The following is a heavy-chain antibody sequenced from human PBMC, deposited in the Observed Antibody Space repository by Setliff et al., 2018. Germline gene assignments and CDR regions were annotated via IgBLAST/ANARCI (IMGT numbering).Heavy chain of an antibody. D-gene: IGHD3-22*01. Sequence: GGSLRLSCAASGFTFSTSAMSWVRQAPGKGLEWVSGISSNGDSTYYADSVKGRFTISRDNGKNTVYLQMNSLRAEDTAMYYCVRGSAYSSGSFDCWGQGTLVTVSS. V-gene: IGHV3-23*01. CDR3: VRGSAYSSGSFDC. CDR2: ISSNGDST. J-gene: IGHJ4*02. CDR1: GFTFSTSA.